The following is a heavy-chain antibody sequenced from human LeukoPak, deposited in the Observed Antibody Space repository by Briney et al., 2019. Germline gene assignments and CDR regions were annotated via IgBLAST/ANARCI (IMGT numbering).Heavy chain of an antibody. Sequence: SVKVSCKASGGTFSSYAISWVRQAPGQGLEWMGGIIPTFGTANYAQKFQGRVTITTDESTSTAYMELSSLRSEDTAVYYCARGRGSSGYPPYCFDYWGQGTLVTVSS. CDR2: IIPTFGTA. CDR1: GGTFSSYA. V-gene: IGHV1-69*05. CDR3: ARGRGSSGYPPYCFDY. J-gene: IGHJ4*02. D-gene: IGHD3-22*01.